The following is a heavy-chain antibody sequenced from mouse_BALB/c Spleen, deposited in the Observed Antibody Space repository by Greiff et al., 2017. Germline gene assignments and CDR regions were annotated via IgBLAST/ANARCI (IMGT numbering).Heavy chain of an antibody. J-gene: IGHJ4*01. CDR1: GFTFSNYW. CDR3: TRGKSLGRAMDY. V-gene: IGHV6-6*02. CDR2: IRLKSNNYAT. D-gene: IGHD6-1*01. Sequence: EVQLQQSGGGLVQPGGSMKLSCVASGFTFSNYWMNWVRQSPEKGLEWVAEIRLKSNNYATHYAESVKGRFTISRDDSKSSVYLQMNNLRAEDTGIYYCTRGKSLGRAMDYWGQGTSVTVSS.